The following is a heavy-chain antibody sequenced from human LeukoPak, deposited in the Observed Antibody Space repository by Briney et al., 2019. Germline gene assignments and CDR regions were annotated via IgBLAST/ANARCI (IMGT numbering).Heavy chain of an antibody. CDR2: LHYSGST. CDR3: ARGGGSTNWFDP. V-gene: IGHV4-59*01. D-gene: IGHD2-15*01. J-gene: IGHJ5*02. Sequence: SETPSLTCTVSGGSISNYYYSWIRQPPGKGLEWIGYLHYSGSTNYNPSLKGRVTMSVDTSKNQFSLKLSSVTAADTAVYYCARGGGSTNWFDPWGQGTLVTVSS. CDR1: GGSISNYY.